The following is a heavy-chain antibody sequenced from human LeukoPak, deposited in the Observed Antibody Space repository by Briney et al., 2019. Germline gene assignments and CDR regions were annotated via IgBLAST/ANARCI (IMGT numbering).Heavy chain of an antibody. V-gene: IGHV3-30-3*01. Sequence: GGSLRLSCAASGFTFSSYAMHWVRQAPGKGLEWVAVISYDGSNKYYADSVKGRFTISRDNSKNTLYLQMNSLRAEDTAVYYCARGAISWIQLWSFYMDVWGKGTTVTVSS. CDR1: GFTFSSYA. CDR3: ARGAISWIQLWSFYMDV. D-gene: IGHD5-18*01. CDR2: ISYDGSNK. J-gene: IGHJ6*03.